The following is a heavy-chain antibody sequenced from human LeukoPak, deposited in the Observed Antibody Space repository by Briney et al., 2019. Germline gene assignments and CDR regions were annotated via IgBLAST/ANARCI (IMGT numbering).Heavy chain of an antibody. CDR3: ARAPGFSGGAFDI. V-gene: IGHV3-53*01. J-gene: IGHJ3*02. CDR2: IYSGGST. CDR1: GLTFSSHW. Sequence: PGGSLRLSCAASGLTFSSHWMHWVRQAPGKGLEWVSVIYSGGSTYYADSVKGRFTISRDNSKNTLYLQMNSLRAEDTAVYYCARAPGFSGGAFDIWGQGTMVTVSS.